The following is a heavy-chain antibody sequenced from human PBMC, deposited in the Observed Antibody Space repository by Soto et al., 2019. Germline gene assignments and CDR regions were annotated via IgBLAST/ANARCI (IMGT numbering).Heavy chain of an antibody. Sequence: GGSLRLSCAGYGFTFSSYEMNWVRQAPGKGLEWVSFISGSGTTTYYADSVRGRFTISRDNTKNSLYLQMNSLSAEDTGVYYCTRVLYGTSWGQGTLVTVSS. V-gene: IGHV3-48*03. D-gene: IGHD2-2*02. J-gene: IGHJ5*02. CDR1: GFTFSSYE. CDR3: TRVLYGTS. CDR2: ISGSGTTT.